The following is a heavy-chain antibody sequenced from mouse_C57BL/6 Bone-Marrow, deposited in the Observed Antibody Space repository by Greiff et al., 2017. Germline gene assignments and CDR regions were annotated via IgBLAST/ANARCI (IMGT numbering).Heavy chain of an antibody. Sequence: VQLQQPGAELVKPGASVKMSCKASGYTFTSYWITWVKQRPGQGLEWIGDIYPGSGSTNYKEKFKGKATLTVDTSSSTPYMQISSLTSEDTAVYYCARRGGNYCYWYFDVWGTGTTVTVSS. D-gene: IGHD2-1*01. CDR3: ARRGGNYCYWYFDV. CDR1: GYTFTSYW. J-gene: IGHJ1*03. CDR2: IYPGSGST. V-gene: IGHV1-55*01.